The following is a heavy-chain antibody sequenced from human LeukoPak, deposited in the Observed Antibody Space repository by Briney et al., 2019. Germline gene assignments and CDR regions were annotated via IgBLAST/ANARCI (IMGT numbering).Heavy chain of an antibody. Sequence: SVKVSCKASGGTFSSYAISWVRQAPGQGLEWMGGIIPIFGTANYAQKFQGRVTITTDESTSTAYMELSSLRSEDTAVYYCAKLGGKTAYGDEYYGMDVWGQGTTVTVSS. CDR1: GGTFSSYA. CDR2: IIPIFGTA. CDR3: AKLGGKTAYGDEYYGMDV. J-gene: IGHJ6*02. D-gene: IGHD4-17*01. V-gene: IGHV1-69*05.